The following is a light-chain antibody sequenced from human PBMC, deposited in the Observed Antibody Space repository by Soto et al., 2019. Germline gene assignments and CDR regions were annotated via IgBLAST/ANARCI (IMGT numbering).Light chain of an antibody. CDR3: SSYTSSDTLV. V-gene: IGLV2-14*01. Sequence: QSALTQPASVSGSPGQSITVSCTGTSSDLGGYNYVSWYQHHPGKAPKLMIYEVSNRPSGVSNRFSGSKSGNTASLTISGLQAEDEAEYYCSSYTSSDTLVFGTWTKLTVL. CDR2: EVS. CDR1: SSDLGGYNY. J-gene: IGLJ1*01.